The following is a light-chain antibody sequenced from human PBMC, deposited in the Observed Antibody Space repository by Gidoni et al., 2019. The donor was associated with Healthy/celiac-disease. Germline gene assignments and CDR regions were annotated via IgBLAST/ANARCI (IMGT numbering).Light chain of an antibody. CDR1: N. CDR3: QQYNNWPPWT. V-gene: IGKV3-15*01. J-gene: IGKJ1*01. Sequence: NSAWYQQKPGQAPRLLIYGASTRATGIPARFSGSGSGTEFTLTISSLQSEDFAVYYCQQYNNWPPWTFGQGTKVEIK. CDR2: GAS.